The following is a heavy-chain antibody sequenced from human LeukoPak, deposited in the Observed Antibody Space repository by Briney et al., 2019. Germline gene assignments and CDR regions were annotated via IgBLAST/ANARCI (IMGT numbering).Heavy chain of an antibody. V-gene: IGHV3-48*04. D-gene: IGHD3-22*01. CDR1: GFTFSSYS. Sequence: GGSLRLSCAASGFTFSSYSIDWVRQAPGKGLEWLSYISSSSSTIYYADSVKGRFTISRDNAKISVYLQMNSLRAEDTAVYYCARVWSSGYTKDYWGQGTLVTVSS. CDR3: ARVWSSGYTKDY. J-gene: IGHJ4*02. CDR2: ISSSSSTI.